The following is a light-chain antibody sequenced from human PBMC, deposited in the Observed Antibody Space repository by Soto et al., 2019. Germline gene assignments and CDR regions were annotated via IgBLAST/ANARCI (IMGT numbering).Light chain of an antibody. V-gene: IGKV3-11*01. CDR3: QQRSV. Sequence: EIVLTQSPATLSLSPGERATLSCRASQSVSSYLAWYQQKPGQAPRLLIYDASNRATGIPARFSGSGSGTDFTLTISSLEPEDFAVYYCQQRSVFGPGTKVHIK. CDR1: QSVSSY. J-gene: IGKJ3*01. CDR2: DAS.